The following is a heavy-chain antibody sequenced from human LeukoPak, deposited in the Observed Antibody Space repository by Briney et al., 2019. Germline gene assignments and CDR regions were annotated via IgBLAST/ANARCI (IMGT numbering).Heavy chain of an antibody. Sequence: SETLSLTCTVSGGSISSYYWSWIRQPAGKGLEWIGYIYYSGSTNYNPSLKSRVTISIDTSKNQFSLKLSSVTAADTAVYYCARAPGDTSMVNQRDHYYYYAMDVWGQGTTVIVSS. CDR3: ARAPGDTSMVNQRDHYYYYAMDV. D-gene: IGHD5-18*01. CDR2: IYYSGST. CDR1: GGSISSYY. V-gene: IGHV4-59*01. J-gene: IGHJ6*02.